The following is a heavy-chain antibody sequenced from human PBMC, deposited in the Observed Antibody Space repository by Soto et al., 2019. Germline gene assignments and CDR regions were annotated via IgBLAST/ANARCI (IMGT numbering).Heavy chain of an antibody. J-gene: IGHJ5*02. CDR2: IYYSGST. Sequence: QVQLQESGPGLVKPSETLSLTCTVSGGSISSYYWSWIRQPPGKGLEWIGYIYYSGSTNYNPSLKSRVTISVDTSKNQFSLKLSSVTAADTAVYYCERDRNVAVAENWFDPWGQGTLVTVSS. D-gene: IGHD6-19*01. CDR1: GGSISSYY. CDR3: ERDRNVAVAENWFDP. V-gene: IGHV4-59*01.